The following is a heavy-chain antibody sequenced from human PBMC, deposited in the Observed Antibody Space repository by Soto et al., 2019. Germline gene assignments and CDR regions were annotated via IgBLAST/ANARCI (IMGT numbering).Heavy chain of an antibody. V-gene: IGHV1-3*01. J-gene: IGHJ6*02. CDR3: ASSYYGSGNPKDYYYGMDV. Sequence: QVQLVQSGAEVKKPGASVKVSCKASGYTFTSYAMHWVRQAPGQRLEWMGWINAGNGNTKYSQKFQVKVTITRDTSASTAYMELSSLRSEDTAVYYCASSYYGSGNPKDYYYGMDVWGQGTTVTVSS. CDR2: INAGNGNT. D-gene: IGHD3-10*01. CDR1: GYTFTSYA.